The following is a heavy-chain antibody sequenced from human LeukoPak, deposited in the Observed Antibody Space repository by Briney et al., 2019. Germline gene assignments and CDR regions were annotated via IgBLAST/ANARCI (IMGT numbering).Heavy chain of an antibody. Sequence: ASVKVSCKASGYAFTSYDINWVRQATGQGLEWMGWMNPNSGNTGYAQKFQGRVTITRNTSISTAYMELSSLRSEDTAVYYCARMYSSSAYYYYYYYMDVWGKGTTVTVCS. V-gene: IGHV1-8*03. CDR2: MNPNSGNT. CDR3: ARMYSSSAYYYYYYYMDV. CDR1: GYAFTSYD. D-gene: IGHD6-6*01. J-gene: IGHJ6*03.